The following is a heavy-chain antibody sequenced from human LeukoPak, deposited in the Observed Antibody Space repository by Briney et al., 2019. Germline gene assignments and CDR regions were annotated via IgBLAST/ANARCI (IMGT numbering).Heavy chain of an antibody. CDR1: GFSFSDYY. Sequence: GGSLRLSCAASGFSFSDYYMNWIRQAPGKGLELVANIKQDGSEKYYVDSVKGRVTISRDNAKNSLYLQMNSLRAEDTAVYYCARSQRRLDYWGQGTLVTVSS. V-gene: IGHV3-7*01. J-gene: IGHJ4*02. D-gene: IGHD6-25*01. CDR3: ARSQRRLDY. CDR2: IKQDGSEK.